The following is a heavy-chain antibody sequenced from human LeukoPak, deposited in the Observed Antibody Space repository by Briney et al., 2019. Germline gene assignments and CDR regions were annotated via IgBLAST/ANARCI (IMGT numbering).Heavy chain of an antibody. D-gene: IGHD5-18*01. V-gene: IGHV4-61*05. J-gene: IGHJ4*02. Sequence: SETLSLTCTVSGGSISSSNFYWGWIRQPPGKGLEWIGYIYYSGSTNYNPSLKSRVTISVDTSKNQFSQKLSSVTAADTAVYYCARQVPGYSYGSLPDYWGQGTLVTVSS. CDR3: ARQVPGYSYGSLPDY. CDR2: IYYSGST. CDR1: GGSISSSNFY.